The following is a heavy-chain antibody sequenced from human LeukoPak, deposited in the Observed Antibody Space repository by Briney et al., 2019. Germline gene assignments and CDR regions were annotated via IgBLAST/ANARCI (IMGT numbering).Heavy chain of an antibody. CDR2: INPNSGGT. CDR3: ARDYALYDSSGYHDY. V-gene: IGHV1-2*02. D-gene: IGHD3-22*01. Sequence: GASVKVSCKASGYTFTGYYMHWVRQAPGQGLEWMGWINPNSGGTNYAQKFQGRVTMTRDTSISTAYMELSRLRSDDTAVYYCARDYALYDSSGYHDYWGQGTLVTVSS. CDR1: GYTFTGYY. J-gene: IGHJ4*02.